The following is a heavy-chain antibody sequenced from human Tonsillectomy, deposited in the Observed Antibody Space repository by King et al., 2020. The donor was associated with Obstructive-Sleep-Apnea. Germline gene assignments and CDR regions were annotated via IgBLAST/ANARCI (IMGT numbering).Heavy chain of an antibody. CDR1: GFTFSSYA. J-gene: IGHJ6*02. V-gene: IGHV3-30*04. CDR3: ARTLVGARAYYYYYYGMDV. CDR2: ISYDGRNK. D-gene: IGHD1-26*01. Sequence: VQLVESGGGVVQPGRSLRLSCAASGFTFSSYAMHWVRQAPGKWLEWVAVISYDGRNKYYADSVKGRFTISRDNSKNTLYLQMNSRRAEDTAVYYCARTLVGARAYYYYYYGMDVWGQGTTVTVSS.